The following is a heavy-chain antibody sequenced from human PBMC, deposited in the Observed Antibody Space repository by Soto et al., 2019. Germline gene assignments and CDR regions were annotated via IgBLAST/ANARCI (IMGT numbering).Heavy chain of an antibody. D-gene: IGHD6-13*01. V-gene: IGHV4-34*01. CDR2: INHSGST. CDR3: ARVGGYSSSWYVRVNNWFDP. Sequence: SETLSLTCAVYGGSFSGYYWSWIRQPTGKGLEWIGEINHSGSTNYNPSLKSRVTISVDTSKNQFSLKLSSVTAADTAVYYCARVGGYSSSWYVRVNNWFDPWGQGTLVTVSS. J-gene: IGHJ5*02. CDR1: GGSFSGYY.